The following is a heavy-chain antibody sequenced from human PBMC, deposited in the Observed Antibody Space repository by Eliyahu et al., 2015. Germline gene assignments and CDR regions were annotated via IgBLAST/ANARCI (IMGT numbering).Heavy chain of an antibody. D-gene: IGHD3-22*01. CDR2: ISGSGGNT. CDR1: GFXFGSYA. J-gene: IGHJ4*02. Sequence: EVQLLESGGGLVQPGGSLRLSCVASGFXFGSYAMGWVRQAPGKGLXWVSAISGSGGNTYYADSVKGRFTISRDNSKNTLYLQMNSLRAEDMAVYYCAKDPHISGYHYFDYWGQGTLVTVSS. CDR3: AKDPHISGYHYFDY. V-gene: IGHV3-23*01.